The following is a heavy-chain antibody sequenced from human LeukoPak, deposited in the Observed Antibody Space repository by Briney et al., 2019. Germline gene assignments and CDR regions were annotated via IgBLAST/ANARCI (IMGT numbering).Heavy chain of an antibody. J-gene: IGHJ4*02. V-gene: IGHV3-23*01. CDR3: AKALGGSPYSFDY. CDR1: GFTFSSYA. Sequence: GGSLRLSCAASGFTFSSYAMSWVRQAPGKGLEWVSTISASGGSSYYADSVKGRFTISRDNSKNTLYLQMNSLRAEDTAVYYCAKALGGSPYSFDYSGQGTLVTVSS. CDR2: ISASGGSS.